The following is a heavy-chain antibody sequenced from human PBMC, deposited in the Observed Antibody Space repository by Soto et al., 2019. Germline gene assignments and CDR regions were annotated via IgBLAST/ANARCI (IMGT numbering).Heavy chain of an antibody. D-gene: IGHD3-10*02. J-gene: IGHJ2*01. CDR2: IHYSGST. Sequence: SETLSLTCTVSGGSISSYYWSWIRQPPGKGLEWIGYIHYSGSTNYNPSLKSRVTISVDTSKNQFSLKLSSVTAADTAVYYCARHGYYVPYWHFDLWGRGTLVTVSS. V-gene: IGHV4-59*01. CDR1: GGSISSYY. CDR3: ARHGYYVPYWHFDL.